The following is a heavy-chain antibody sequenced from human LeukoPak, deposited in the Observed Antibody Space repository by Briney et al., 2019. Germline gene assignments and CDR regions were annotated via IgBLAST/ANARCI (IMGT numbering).Heavy chain of an antibody. CDR3: ARSARHCNNGVCFTDYYIDL. D-gene: IGHD2-8*01. CDR2: INPNSGDP. CDR1: GYTFTDSY. Sequence: ASVKVSCKTSGYTFTDSYIHWVRQAPGQGLEWMGRINPNSGDPNYPQKFQGRVTMTRDMSISTAYMEMSSLTSDDTAVYYCARSARHCNNGVCFTDYYIDLWGKGTTVIVSS. V-gene: IGHV1-2*06. J-gene: IGHJ6*03.